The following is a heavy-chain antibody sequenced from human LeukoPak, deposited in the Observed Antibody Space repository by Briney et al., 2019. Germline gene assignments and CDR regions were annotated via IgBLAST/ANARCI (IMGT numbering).Heavy chain of an antibody. CDR3: ARRVVVAAKAGSRWLDP. V-gene: IGHV4-34*01. CDR1: GGSFSGYY. J-gene: IGHJ5*02. Sequence: PSETLSLTCAVYGGSFSGYYWSWIRQPPGKGLEWIGEINHSGSTNYNPSLKSRVTISVDTSKNQFSLKLSSVTAADTAVYYCARRVVVAAKAGSRWLDPWGQGTLVTVSS. D-gene: IGHD2-15*01. CDR2: INHSGST.